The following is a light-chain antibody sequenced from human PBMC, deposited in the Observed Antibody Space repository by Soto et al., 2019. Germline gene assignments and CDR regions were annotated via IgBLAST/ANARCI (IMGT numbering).Light chain of an antibody. CDR2: GAS. CDR3: QHYGRSPIT. CDR1: QSVNSR. Sequence: ELVLTQSPGTLSLSPGERATLSCRASQSVNSRLAWYQHKPGQAPRLLISGASSRATGIPDRFSGSGSATDFTITISRLEPEDFALYYCQHYGRSPITFCQGTRREIK. J-gene: IGKJ5*01. V-gene: IGKV3-20*01.